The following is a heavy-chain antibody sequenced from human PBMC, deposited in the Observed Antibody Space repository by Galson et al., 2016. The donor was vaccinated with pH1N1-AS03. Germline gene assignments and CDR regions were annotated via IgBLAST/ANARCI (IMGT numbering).Heavy chain of an antibody. D-gene: IGHD3-22*01. CDR2: IWNDGGTT. Sequence: SLRLSCAASGFKFSRYGMHWVRQAPGKGLEWVAIIWNDGGTTHYADSVKGRFTISRDNSKNTLYLQINSLRAEDTAVYYCVRDDDSSGYHPDSWGRGTLVTVSS. CDR3: VRDDDSSGYHPDS. J-gene: IGHJ4*02. V-gene: IGHV3-33*01. CDR1: GFKFSRYG.